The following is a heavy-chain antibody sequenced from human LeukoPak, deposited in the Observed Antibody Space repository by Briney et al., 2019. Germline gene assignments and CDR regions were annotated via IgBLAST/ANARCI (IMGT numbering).Heavy chain of an antibody. J-gene: IGHJ4*02. CDR3: AREPVISMDLDY. D-gene: IGHD2-21*01. V-gene: IGHV3-74*01. CDR1: GFTLRSYW. CDR2: INSDGIST. Sequence: GGSLRLSCAASGFTLRSYWMHWVRQAPGKGLVWVSRINSDGISTTYADSVKGRFTISRDNAKNTLYLQMNSLRAEDTAVYYCAREPVISMDLDYWGQGTLVTVSS.